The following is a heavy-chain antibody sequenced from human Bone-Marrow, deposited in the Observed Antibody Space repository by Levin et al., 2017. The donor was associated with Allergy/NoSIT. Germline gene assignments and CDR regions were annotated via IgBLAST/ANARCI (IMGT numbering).Heavy chain of an antibody. V-gene: IGHV3-48*01. J-gene: IGHJ4*02. CDR2: ISSSSSTK. CDR1: GFTFSNYL. Sequence: GGSLRLSCAASGFTFSNYLMHWVRQAPGKGLEWVAYISSSSSTKYYAESVKGRFTISRDNAKNSLYLQMDSLRAEDTAVYYCARESTGWYYFDHWGQGTLVTVTS. D-gene: IGHD6-19*01. CDR3: ARESTGWYYFDH.